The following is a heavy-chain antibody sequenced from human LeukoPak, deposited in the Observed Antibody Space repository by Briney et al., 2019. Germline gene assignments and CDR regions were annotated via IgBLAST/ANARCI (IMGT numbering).Heavy chain of an antibody. CDR1: GFTFSSYA. V-gene: IGHV3-23*01. D-gene: IGHD6-13*01. J-gene: IGHJ5*02. CDR2: ISGSGGST. CDR3: AKNWVASSWFNWFDP. Sequence: GGSLRLSCAASGFTFSSYAMSWVRQALGKGLEWVSAISGSGGSTHYADSVKGRFTISRDNSKNTLYLQMNSLRAEDTAVYYCAKNWVASSWFNWFDPWGQGTLVTVSS.